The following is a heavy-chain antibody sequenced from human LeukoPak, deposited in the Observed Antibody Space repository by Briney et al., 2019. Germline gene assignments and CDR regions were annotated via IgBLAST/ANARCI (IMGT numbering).Heavy chain of an antibody. V-gene: IGHV3-23*01. CDR1: GFTFSNYA. D-gene: IGHD3-22*01. CDR3: AKTRGVITMIVVVTYYFDY. CDR2: ISGSGGST. J-gene: IGHJ4*02. Sequence: GGSLRLSCAASGFTFSNYAMSWVRQAPGKGLEWVSAISGSGGSTYYADSVKGRFTISRDNSKNTLYLQMNSLRAEDTAVYYCAKTRGVITMIVVVTYYFDYWGQGTLVTVSS.